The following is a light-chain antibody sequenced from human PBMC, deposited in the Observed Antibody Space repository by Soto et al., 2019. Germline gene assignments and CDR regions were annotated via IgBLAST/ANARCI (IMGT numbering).Light chain of an antibody. J-gene: IGKJ2*01. CDR1: QSLSSGY. CDR3: QQYGVSPVYV. CDR2: GAS. V-gene: IGKV3-20*01. Sequence: EIVLTQSPGTLSLSPGERATLSCRTSQSLSSGYLAWYQQRPGQAPRLLMYGASNRAAGVPDRFSGSGSGTDFSVTISRVEPEDVGVYYCGCQQYGVSPVYVFGQGTKLEIK.